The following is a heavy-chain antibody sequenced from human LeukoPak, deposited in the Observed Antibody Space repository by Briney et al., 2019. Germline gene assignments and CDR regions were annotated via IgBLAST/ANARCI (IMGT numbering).Heavy chain of an antibody. D-gene: IGHD5-18*01. CDR1: GFTFSSHS. J-gene: IGHJ4*02. CDR3: ARDSYGRPYDY. Sequence: GGSLRLSCAASGFTFSSHSMNWVRQAPGKGLEWVSSISSSSSYIYYTDSMKGRFTISRDNAKNSLYLQMNSLRAEDTAVYYCARDSYGRPYDYWGQGTLVTVSS. V-gene: IGHV3-21*01. CDR2: ISSSSSYI.